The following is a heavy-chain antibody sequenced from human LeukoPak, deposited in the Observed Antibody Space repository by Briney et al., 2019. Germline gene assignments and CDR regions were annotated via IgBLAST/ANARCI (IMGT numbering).Heavy chain of an antibody. J-gene: IGHJ4*02. CDR3: ARTAGWSYGFDY. V-gene: IGHV4-31*03. CDR2: IYNSGTT. Sequence: SQTLSLTCTVSGGSISSGGYYWTWSRQYPGKGLEWIGYIYNSGTTYYNPSLQSRVTISGDTSKNQFSLKLSSVTAADTAVYYCARTAGWSYGFDYWGQGTLVTVSS. D-gene: IGHD5-18*01. CDR1: GGSISSGGYY.